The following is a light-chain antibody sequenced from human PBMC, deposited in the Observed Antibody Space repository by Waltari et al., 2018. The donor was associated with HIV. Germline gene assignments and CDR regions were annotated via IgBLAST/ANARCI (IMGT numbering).Light chain of an antibody. CDR2: LNSDGSH. CDR3: QTWGTGILV. Sequence: QLVLTQSPSASLGASVKLTCTLSSGHSTYAIAWHQQQPEKGPRYLMKLNSDGSHSKGDGIPDRFSGSSSGAERYLTISSLQSEDEADYYCQTWGTGILVFGGGTKLTVL. V-gene: IGLV4-69*01. CDR1: SGHSTYA. J-gene: IGLJ3*02.